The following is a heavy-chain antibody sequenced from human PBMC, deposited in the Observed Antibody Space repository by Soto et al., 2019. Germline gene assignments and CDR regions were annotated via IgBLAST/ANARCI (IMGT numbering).Heavy chain of an antibody. CDR2: IIPIFGTP. V-gene: IGHV1-69*12. CDR3: ARPIQFYFDTSAQSAWFDP. CDR1: GGTFSRNS. J-gene: IGHJ5*02. D-gene: IGHD3-22*01. Sequence: QVQLVQSGADVKKPGSSVKVSCKASGGTFSRNSISWVRQAPGQGLEWMGGIIPIFGTPNYAQKFQGRLTITADDSTSTAYMELSSLRSDDTAVYYCARPIQFYFDTSAQSAWFDPWGQGTLVTVSS.